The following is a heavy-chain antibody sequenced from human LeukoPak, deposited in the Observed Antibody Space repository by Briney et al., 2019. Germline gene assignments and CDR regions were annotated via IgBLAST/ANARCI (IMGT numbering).Heavy chain of an antibody. Sequence: SQTLSLTCTVSGGSISSGGYYWSWIRQPPGKGLEWIGYIYHSGSTYYNPSLKSRVTISVDKSKNQFSLKLSSVTAADTAVYYCARMSDVDIVATRGAFDYWGQGTLVTVSS. CDR3: ARMSDVDIVATRGAFDY. CDR2: IYHSGST. J-gene: IGHJ4*02. CDR1: GGSISSGGYY. D-gene: IGHD5-12*01. V-gene: IGHV4-30-2*01.